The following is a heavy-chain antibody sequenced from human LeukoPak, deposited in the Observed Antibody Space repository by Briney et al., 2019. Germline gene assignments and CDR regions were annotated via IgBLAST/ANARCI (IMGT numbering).Heavy chain of an antibody. D-gene: IGHD2-2*01. CDR2: INPSGGST. CDR3: ASSYCSSTSCYDYYYYGMDV. V-gene: IGHV1-46*01. CDR1: GYTSTSYY. Sequence: ASVKVPCKASGYTSTSYYMHWVRQAPGQGLEWMGIINPSGGSTSYAQKFQGRVTMTRDTSTSTVYMELSSLRSEDTAVYYCASSYCSSTSCYDYYYYGMDVWGQGTTVTVSS. J-gene: IGHJ6*02.